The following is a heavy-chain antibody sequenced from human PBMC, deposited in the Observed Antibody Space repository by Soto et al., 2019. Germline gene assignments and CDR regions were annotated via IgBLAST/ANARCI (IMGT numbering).Heavy chain of an antibody. CDR3: AIRASYYDSSGYFDY. J-gene: IGHJ4*03. V-gene: IGHV3-30*03. CDR1: GFTFSSYG. Sequence: PGGSLRLSCAASGFTFSSYGMHWVRQAPGKGLEWVAVISYDGSNKYYADSVKGRFTISRDNSKNTLYLQMNSLRAEDTAVYYCAIRASYYDSSGYFDYWGQGTTVTVSS. CDR2: ISYDGSNK. D-gene: IGHD3-22*01.